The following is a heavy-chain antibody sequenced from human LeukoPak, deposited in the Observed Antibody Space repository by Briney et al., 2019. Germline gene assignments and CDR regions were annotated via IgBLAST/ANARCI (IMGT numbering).Heavy chain of an antibody. CDR2: ISSSSSTI. Sequence: GGSLRLSCAASGFSFSSYSMNWARQSPGKGLEWDSYISSSSSTISYADSVKGRFTISRDNAKNSLYLQMNSLRAEDTAVYYCTREKVVGASSDYWGQGNLVTVSS. J-gene: IGHJ4*02. CDR1: GFSFSSYS. CDR3: TREKVVGASSDY. D-gene: IGHD1-26*01. V-gene: IGHV3-48*01.